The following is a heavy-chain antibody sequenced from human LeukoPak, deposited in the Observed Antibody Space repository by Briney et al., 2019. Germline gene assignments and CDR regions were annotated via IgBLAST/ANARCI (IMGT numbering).Heavy chain of an antibody. Sequence: GGSLRLSCVASGFTFGKYWMSWVRQAPGKGLEWVANIKLDGSEKNYVDSVKGRFTISRDNAKNSLYLQMNSLRAEDTALYYCAKVLKNYSSSRGYFDYWGQGTLVTVSS. CDR2: IKLDGSEK. CDR3: AKVLKNYSSSRGYFDY. CDR1: GFTFGKYW. J-gene: IGHJ4*02. V-gene: IGHV3-7*03. D-gene: IGHD6-13*01.